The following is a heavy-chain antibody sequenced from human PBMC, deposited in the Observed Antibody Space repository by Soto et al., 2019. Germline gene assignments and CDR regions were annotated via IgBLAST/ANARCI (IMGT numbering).Heavy chain of an antibody. CDR2: ISYDGSNK. V-gene: IGHV3-30*18. CDR3: AKDSAPSYCSGGSCQGTYYYGMDV. J-gene: IGHJ6*02. Sequence: GGSLRLSCAASGFTFSSYGMHWVRQAPGKGLEWVAVISYDGSNKYYADSVKGRFTISRDNSKNTLYLQMNSLRAEDTAVYYCAKDSAPSYCSGGSCQGTYYYGMDVWGQGTTVTVSS. CDR1: GFTFSSYG. D-gene: IGHD2-15*01.